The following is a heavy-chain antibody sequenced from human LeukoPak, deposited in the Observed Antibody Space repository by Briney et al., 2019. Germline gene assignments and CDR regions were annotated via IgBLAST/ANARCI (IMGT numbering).Heavy chain of an antibody. CDR2: ISSSSSYI. D-gene: IGHD5-12*01. CDR1: GFTVSSNY. Sequence: GGSLRLSCAVSGFTVSSNYMSWVRQVPGKGLEWVSSISSSSSYIYYADSVKGRFTISRDNAKNSLYLQMNSLRAEDTAVYYCARALDIVATITPIDYWGQGTLVTVSS. V-gene: IGHV3-21*01. J-gene: IGHJ4*02. CDR3: ARALDIVATITPIDY.